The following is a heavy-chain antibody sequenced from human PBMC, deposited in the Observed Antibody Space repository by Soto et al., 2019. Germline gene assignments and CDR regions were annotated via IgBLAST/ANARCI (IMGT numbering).Heavy chain of an antibody. V-gene: IGHV3-23*01. D-gene: IGHD5-18*01. CDR3: AKDPNTAMALYYYYGMDV. J-gene: IGHJ6*02. Sequence: SLRLSCAASGFTFSSYAMSWVRQAPGKGLEWVSAISGSGGSTYYADSVKGRFTISRDNSKNTLYLQMNSLRAEDTAVYYCAKDPNTAMALYYYYGMDVWGQGTTVTVSS. CDR2: ISGSGGST. CDR1: GFTFSSYA.